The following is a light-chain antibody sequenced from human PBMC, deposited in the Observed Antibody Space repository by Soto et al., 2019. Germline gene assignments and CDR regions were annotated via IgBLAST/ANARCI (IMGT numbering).Light chain of an antibody. CDR1: SSDVGGYNY. CDR2: DVT. Sequence: QSALTQPRSVSGSPGQSVTISCTGTSSDVGGYNYVSWYQQHPGKAPKLVIYDVTGRPSGAPDRSSGSKSGNTASLTISGLQAEDEADYYCCSYAGTYTLYVFGTGTKVTVL. J-gene: IGLJ1*01. CDR3: CSYAGTYTLYV. V-gene: IGLV2-11*01.